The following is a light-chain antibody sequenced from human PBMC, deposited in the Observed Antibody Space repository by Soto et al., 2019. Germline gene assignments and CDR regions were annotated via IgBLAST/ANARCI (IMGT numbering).Light chain of an antibody. CDR1: SSDVGGYNY. V-gene: IGLV2-14*01. Sequence: QSALTQPASVSGSPGQSITISCTGTSSDVGGYNYVSWYQQHPGKAPKPMIYEVSNRPSGVSNRFSGSNSGNTASLTISGLQAEDEADYYCSSYTSSSTRVFGGGTKLTVL. CDR2: EVS. J-gene: IGLJ3*02. CDR3: SSYTSSSTRV.